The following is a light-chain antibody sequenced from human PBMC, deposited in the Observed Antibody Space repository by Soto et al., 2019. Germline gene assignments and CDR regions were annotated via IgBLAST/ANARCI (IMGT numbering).Light chain of an antibody. V-gene: IGLV1-40*01. J-gene: IGLJ1*01. CDR1: SXNIGAGYD. CDR2: GNS. Sequence: QSVLTQPPSVSGAPGQRVTISCTGSSXNIGAGYDVHWYQQLPGTAPKLLIYGNSNRPSGVPDRFSGSKSGTSASLAITGLQAEDEADYYCQSYDSSLSVLYVFGTGTKVTVL. CDR3: QSYDSSLSVLYV.